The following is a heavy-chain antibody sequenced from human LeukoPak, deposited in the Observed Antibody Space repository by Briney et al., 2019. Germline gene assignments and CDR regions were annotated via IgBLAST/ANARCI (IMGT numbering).Heavy chain of an antibody. V-gene: IGHV4-61*02. CDR1: GGSISSGSYY. CDR2: IYTSGST. D-gene: IGHD6-19*01. Sequence: SETLSLTCTVSGGSISSGSYYWSWIRQPAGKGLEWIGRIYTSGSTNYNPPLKSRVTISIDTSKNQFSLKLSSVTAADTAVYYCAKFGQVAGTGGDYWGQGTLVTVSS. CDR3: AKFGQVAGTGGDY. J-gene: IGHJ4*02.